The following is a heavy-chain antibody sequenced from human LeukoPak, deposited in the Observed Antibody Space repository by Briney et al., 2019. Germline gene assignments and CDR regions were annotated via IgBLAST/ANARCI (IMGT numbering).Heavy chain of an antibody. Sequence: SETLSLTCAVYGGSFSGYYWSWIRQPPGKGLEWVGYIYYSGSTYYNPSLKSRVTISVDTSKNQFSLKLSSVTAADTAVYYCASVAYYDILTGSPGDYYMDVWGKGTTVTVSS. D-gene: IGHD3-9*01. J-gene: IGHJ6*03. V-gene: IGHV4-30-4*08. CDR3: ASVAYYDILTGSPGDYYMDV. CDR2: IYYSGST. CDR1: GGSFSGYY.